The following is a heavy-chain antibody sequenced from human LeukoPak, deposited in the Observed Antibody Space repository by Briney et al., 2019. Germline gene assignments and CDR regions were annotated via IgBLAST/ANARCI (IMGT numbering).Heavy chain of an antibody. Sequence: SETLSLTCTVSGGSISSNYWSWIRQSPGKGLEWIGYIYYRGSTDYNPSLKSRVTISVDTSKNQFSLKLSSVTAADTAVYYCASQNYDEVNYYYYGLDVWGQGTTVTVSS. CDR1: GGSISSNY. CDR3: ASQNYDEVNYYYYGLDV. CDR2: IYYRGST. J-gene: IGHJ6*02. V-gene: IGHV4-59*08. D-gene: IGHD3-3*01.